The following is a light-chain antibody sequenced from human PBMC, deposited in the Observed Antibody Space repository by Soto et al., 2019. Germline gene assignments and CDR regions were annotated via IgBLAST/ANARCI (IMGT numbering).Light chain of an antibody. CDR2: GSS. V-gene: IGKV3-20*01. J-gene: IGKJ2*01. CDR1: QSVNNNY. CDR3: HQYGSSPPYT. Sequence: EVVLTQSPGTLSLSPGERATLSCRASQSVNNNYLAWYQQRPGQAPRLLIYGSSDRATGIPDRFSGSGSGTVFTLTISRLEPEDFAVYYCHQYGSSPPYTFGQGTKLEI.